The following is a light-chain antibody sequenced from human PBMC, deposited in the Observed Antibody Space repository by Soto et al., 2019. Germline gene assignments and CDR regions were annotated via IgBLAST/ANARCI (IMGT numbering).Light chain of an antibody. CDR3: QSYDSTLRARYV. Sequence: QLVLTQPPSVSGAPGQRVTISCTGSSSNIGAGYDVHWYQQRPGTAPKLLIFGNINRPSGVPDRFSGSKSGTSASLAITGLQPEDEGDYYCQSYDSTLRARYVFGTGTKLTVL. V-gene: IGLV1-40*01. CDR2: GNI. J-gene: IGLJ1*01. CDR1: SSNIGAGYD.